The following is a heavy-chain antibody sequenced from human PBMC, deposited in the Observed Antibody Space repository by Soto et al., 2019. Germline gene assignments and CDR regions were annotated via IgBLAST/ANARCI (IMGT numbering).Heavy chain of an antibody. V-gene: IGHV2-5*02. CDR1: GFSLTTSGVG. Sequence: QITLKESGPTLVRPTQTLTLTCTFSGFSLTTSGVGVGWIRQPPGKALEWLAVIYWDDDKRSRPSLKSRLTITKDTSKNQVVLTVTNIDPVDTATYYCALKRWSNFDYWGQGTLVTVSS. D-gene: IGHD2-15*01. CDR2: IYWDDDK. J-gene: IGHJ4*02. CDR3: ALKRWSNFDY.